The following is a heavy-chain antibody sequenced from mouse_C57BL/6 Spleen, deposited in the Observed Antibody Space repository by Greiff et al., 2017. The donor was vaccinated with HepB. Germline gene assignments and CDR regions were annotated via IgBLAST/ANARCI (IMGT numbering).Heavy chain of an antibody. D-gene: IGHD1-1*01. Sequence: SGPELVKPGASVKIPCKASGYTFTDYNMDWVKQSHGKSLEWIGDINPNNGGPIYNQKFKGKATLTVDKSSSTAYMELRSLTSEDTAGYYCARSDYYGSSLNYYAMDYWGQGTSGTVSS. V-gene: IGHV1-18*01. CDR3: ARSDYYGSSLNYYAMDY. CDR2: INPNNGGP. J-gene: IGHJ4*01. CDR1: GYTFTDYN.